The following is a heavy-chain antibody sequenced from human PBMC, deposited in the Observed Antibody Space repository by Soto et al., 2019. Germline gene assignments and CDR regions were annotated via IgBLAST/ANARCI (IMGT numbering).Heavy chain of an antibody. CDR2: IYHRGST. V-gene: IGHV4-30-2*01. CDR3: ARVPGP. Sequence: PSETLSITCAVSGGSISSGGYAWSLIRQPPGKGLEWIGYIYHRGSTYYNPSLKSRVTISVDRSKNQFSLKLSSVTAADTAVYYCARVPGPWGQGTLVTVSS. J-gene: IGHJ5*02. CDR1: GGSISSGGYA.